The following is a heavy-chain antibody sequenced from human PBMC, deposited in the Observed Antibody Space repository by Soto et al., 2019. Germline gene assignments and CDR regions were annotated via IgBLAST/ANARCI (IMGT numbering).Heavy chain of an antibody. CDR1: GYTFTSYG. D-gene: IGHD5-18*01. Sequence: ASVKVSFKASGYTFTSYGISWVRQAPGQGLEWMGWISAYNGNTNYAQKLQGRVTMTTDTSTSTAYMELRSLRSDDTAVYYCARDLGDTAMVTDAFDIWGQGTMVTVSS. V-gene: IGHV1-18*01. CDR3: ARDLGDTAMVTDAFDI. CDR2: ISAYNGNT. J-gene: IGHJ3*02.